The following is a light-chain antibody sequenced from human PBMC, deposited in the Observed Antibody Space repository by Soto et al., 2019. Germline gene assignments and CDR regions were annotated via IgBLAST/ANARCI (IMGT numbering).Light chain of an antibody. CDR1: SSDVGAYNY. V-gene: IGLV2-11*01. CDR2: DVS. CDR3: CSYAGSYTLWV. Sequence: QPVLTQPRSVSGSPGQSVTISCTGTSSDVGAYNYVSWYQQHPGKAPKLIIYDVSKRPSGVPDRFSGSKSGNTASLTIPGLQADDEADYYCCSYAGSYTLWVFGGGTKVTVL. J-gene: IGLJ3*02.